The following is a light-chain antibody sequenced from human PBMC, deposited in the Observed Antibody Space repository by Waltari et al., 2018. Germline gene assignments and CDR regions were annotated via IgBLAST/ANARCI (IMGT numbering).Light chain of an antibody. V-gene: IGLV2-14*01. Sequence: QSALTQPASVSGSPGQSITISCTGTRSDGGGYNYVSWYQQHPGKAPKLMIYDVSKRPSGVSNRFSGSKSGNTASLTISGLQAEDEADYYCSSYTSSSTLVFGGGTKLTVL. CDR3: SSYTSSSTLV. CDR2: DVS. J-gene: IGLJ2*01. CDR1: RSDGGGYNY.